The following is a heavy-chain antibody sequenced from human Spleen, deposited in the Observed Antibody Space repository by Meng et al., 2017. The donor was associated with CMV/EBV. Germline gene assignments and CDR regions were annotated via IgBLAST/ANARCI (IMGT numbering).Heavy chain of an antibody. CDR1: RYS. Sequence: RYSFSWGRQAPGKGLEWMGGIMPMLDITNYAQNFQGRVTITADKSTSTAYMELSSLTSEDTAMYYCARTQGVVVVPAANPNWYFDLWGRGTLVTVSS. D-gene: IGHD2-2*01. J-gene: IGHJ2*01. V-gene: IGHV1-69*10. CDR2: IMPMLDIT. CDR3: ARTQGVVVVPAANPNWYFDL.